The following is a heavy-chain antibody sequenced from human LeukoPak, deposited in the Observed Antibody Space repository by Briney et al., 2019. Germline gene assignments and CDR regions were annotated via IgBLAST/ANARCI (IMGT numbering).Heavy chain of an antibody. CDR1: GFTFENFA. V-gene: IGHV3-20*04. CDR2: ISWNGDNT. CDR3: ASLADY. Sequence: GGSLRLSCAASGFTFENFAMSWVRQAPGKGLEWVAGISWNGDNTGYVDSVKGRFTISRDNAKSSLFLQMNSLRVEDTALYYCASLADYWGQGTLVTVSS. J-gene: IGHJ4*02. D-gene: IGHD3-16*02.